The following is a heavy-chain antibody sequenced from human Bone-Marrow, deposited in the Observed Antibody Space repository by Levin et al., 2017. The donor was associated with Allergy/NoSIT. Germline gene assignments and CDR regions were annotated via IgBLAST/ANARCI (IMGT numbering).Heavy chain of an antibody. CDR1: GFEFKIYW. J-gene: IGHJ5*01. CDR2: IKQHGTET. D-gene: IGHD3-22*01. CDR3: ARENYCDSSGPFDS. V-gene: IGHV3-7*01. Sequence: GESLKISCATSGFEFKIYWMTWVRQAPGKGLEWVANIKQHGTETHYVDSVEGRFTISRDNDKNSLYLQMNSLRAEDTAVYYCARENYCDSSGPFDSWGQGTLVTVSS.